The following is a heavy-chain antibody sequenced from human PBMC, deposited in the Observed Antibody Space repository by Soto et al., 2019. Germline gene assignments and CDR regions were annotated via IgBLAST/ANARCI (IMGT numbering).Heavy chain of an antibody. D-gene: IGHD6-19*01. Sequence: EVQLLESGGDLVQPGGSLRLSCAASGFIFSNYAMTWVRQAPGKGPEWVSTFTSGGSTYYRDTVKGRFTISRDNSKNTLYRKMISLRAQDTSVCYCARTDQYNAQSSGWANRFDYWGQGTLVTVSS. CDR2: FTSGGST. CDR1: GFIFSNYA. V-gene: IGHV3-23*01. J-gene: IGHJ4*02. CDR3: ARTDQYNAQSSGWANRFDY.